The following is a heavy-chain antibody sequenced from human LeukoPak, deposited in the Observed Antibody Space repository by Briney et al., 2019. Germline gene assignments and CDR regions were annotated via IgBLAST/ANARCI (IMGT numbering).Heavy chain of an antibody. CDR1: GYTFTSYD. J-gene: IGHJ5*02. Sequence: ASVKVSCKASGYTFTSYDINWVRQATGQGPEWMGWMNPNSGNTGYAQKFQGRVTMTRNTSISTAYMELSSLRSEDTAVYYCARRITMIVVPGGDWFDPWGQGTLVTVSS. V-gene: IGHV1-8*01. CDR2: MNPNSGNT. D-gene: IGHD3-22*01. CDR3: ARRITMIVVPGGDWFDP.